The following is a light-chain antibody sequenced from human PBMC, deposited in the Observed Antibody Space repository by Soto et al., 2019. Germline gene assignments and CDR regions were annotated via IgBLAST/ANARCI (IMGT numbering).Light chain of an antibody. CDR1: QRVSSSQ. CDR3: QQYGSLPKT. Sequence: EIVLTQSPGTLSLSPGERATLSCRASQRVSSSQLAWYQQKPGQAPRLLIYGVSSRATGIPERFSGSGSGTDFTLTCSRLEPDNFAVYYCQQYGSLPKTFGQGNKVEIK. CDR2: GVS. J-gene: IGKJ1*01. V-gene: IGKV3-20*01.